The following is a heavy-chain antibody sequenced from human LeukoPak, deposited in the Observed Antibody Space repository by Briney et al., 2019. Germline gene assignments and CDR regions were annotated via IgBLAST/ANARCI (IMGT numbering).Heavy chain of an antibody. CDR3: ATWFGEPRIDY. J-gene: IGHJ4*02. D-gene: IGHD3-10*01. Sequence: GASVKVSCKASGYTFTNYPIHWVHQAPGQRLEWMAWINAGNGNTKYSQKFQGRVTITRDTSASTAYMELSSLRSEDTAVYYCATWFGEPRIDYWGQGTLVTVSS. CDR1: GYTFTNYP. CDR2: INAGNGNT. V-gene: IGHV1-3*01.